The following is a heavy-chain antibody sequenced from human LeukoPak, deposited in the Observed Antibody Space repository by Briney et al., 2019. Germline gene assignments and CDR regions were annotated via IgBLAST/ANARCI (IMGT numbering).Heavy chain of an antibody. CDR3: VRDGSGYDY. CDR2: MNQGGSEK. Sequence: PGGSLRLSSAPSGFTFSDYWMSWVREALEKGLEWVDNMNQGGSEKYYLNSVQGRLNISRDNAKKSLYLQMNSLRTDDTAIYYCVRDGSGYDYWGQGTLVTVSS. CDR1: GFTFSDYW. D-gene: IGHD6-19*01. V-gene: IGHV3-7*05. J-gene: IGHJ4*02.